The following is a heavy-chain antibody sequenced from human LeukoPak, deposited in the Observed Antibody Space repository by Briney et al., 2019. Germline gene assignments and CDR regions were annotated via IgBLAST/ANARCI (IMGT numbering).Heavy chain of an antibody. D-gene: IGHD3-16*01. J-gene: IGHJ1*01. CDR2: ISGRSSHI. V-gene: IGHV3-21*01. CDR3: GRAFPPLRTSSAGDL. Sequence: PGGSLRLSCSASGFSFSDYDMNWVRQAPGKGLEWVSAISGRSSHIYYGESVKGRFTISRDNAKNSLYLQMDSQGVEDTAVYYCGRAFPPLRTSSAGDLWGQGTLVIVSS. CDR1: GFSFSDYD.